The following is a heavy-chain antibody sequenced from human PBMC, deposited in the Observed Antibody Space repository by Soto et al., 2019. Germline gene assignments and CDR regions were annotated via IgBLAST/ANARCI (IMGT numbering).Heavy chain of an antibody. J-gene: IGHJ6*02. Sequence: EVQLVESGGSLVQPGGSLRLSCAASGFTFSSDWMHWVRQAPWKGLVWVSRINSDGSSTSYADSVKGRFTISRDNAKNTVYLQMNSLRSEDTAVYFCASPYMYSSGLYFYCMDVWGQGTTVTVSS. CDR1: GFTFSSDW. D-gene: IGHD6-19*01. CDR2: INSDGSST. V-gene: IGHV3-74*01. CDR3: ASPYMYSSGLYFYCMDV.